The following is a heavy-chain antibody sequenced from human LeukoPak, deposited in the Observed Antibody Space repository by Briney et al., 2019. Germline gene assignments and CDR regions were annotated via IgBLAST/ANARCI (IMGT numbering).Heavy chain of an antibody. V-gene: IGHV4-59*01. D-gene: IGHD3-22*01. J-gene: IGHJ5*02. Sequence: ETLSLTCTVSGGSISSYYWSWIRQPPGKGLEWIGYIYYSGSTNYNPSLKSRVTISVDTSKNQFSLKLSSVTAADTAVYYCARTNYYDSSALGWFDPWGQGTLVTVSS. CDR2: IYYSGST. CDR1: GGSISSYY. CDR3: ARTNYYDSSALGWFDP.